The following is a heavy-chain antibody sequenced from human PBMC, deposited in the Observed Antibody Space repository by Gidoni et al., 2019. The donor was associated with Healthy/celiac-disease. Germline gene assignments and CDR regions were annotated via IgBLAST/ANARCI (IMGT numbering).Heavy chain of an antibody. CDR2: INHSGST. Sequence: QVQLQQWGAGLLKPSETLSLTCAVYGGSFSGYYWSWIRQPPGKGLEWIGEINHSGSTNYNPSLKSRVTISVDTSKNQFSLKLSSVTAADTAVYYCARLLGYCSGGSCYQNSYSYHRPFYYFDYWGQGTLVTVSS. V-gene: IGHV4-34*01. CDR3: ARLLGYCSGGSCYQNSYSYHRPFYYFDY. D-gene: IGHD2-15*01. CDR1: GGSFSGYY. J-gene: IGHJ4*02.